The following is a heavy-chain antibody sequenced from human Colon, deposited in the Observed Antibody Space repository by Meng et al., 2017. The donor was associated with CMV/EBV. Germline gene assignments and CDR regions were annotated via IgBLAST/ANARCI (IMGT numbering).Heavy chain of an antibody. CDR2: IREKSKDYAT. CDR1: GFTFSDST. J-gene: IGHJ5*02. CDR3: TRLLDP. V-gene: IGHV3-73*01. Sequence: GESLKISCAASGFTFSDSTMHWVRQAPGKGLEWVGRIREKSKDYATALASSVKGRFLISSDDLSNTTYLLMNRLKVEDTAVYYCTRLLDPWGQGTLVTVSS.